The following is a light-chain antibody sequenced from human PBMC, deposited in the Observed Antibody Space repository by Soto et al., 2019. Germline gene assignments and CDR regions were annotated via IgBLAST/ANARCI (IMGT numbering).Light chain of an antibody. CDR1: QSVSSSY. Sequence: ENVLTQSPGTLSLSPGERATLSCRASQSVSSSYLAWYQQKPGQAPSLLIYDASSRATGIPDRFSGSGSGTDFTLTISRLEPEDFAVYFCQQYGSSPRTFGQGTKVEIK. CDR3: QQYGSSPRT. V-gene: IGKV3-20*01. CDR2: DAS. J-gene: IGKJ1*01.